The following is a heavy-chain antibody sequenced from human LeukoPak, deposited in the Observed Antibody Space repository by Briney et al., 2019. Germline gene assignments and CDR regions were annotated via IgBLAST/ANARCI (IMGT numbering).Heavy chain of an antibody. Sequence: EASVKVSCKASGYTFTSYDMNWVRQATGQGLEWMGWMNPNSGNTGYAQKFQGRVTMTRNTSISTAYMELSSLRSEDTAVYYCARDYYDSSGIDYWGQGTLVTVSS. V-gene: IGHV1-8*01. CDR2: MNPNSGNT. CDR1: GYTFTSYD. J-gene: IGHJ4*02. D-gene: IGHD3-22*01. CDR3: ARDYYDSSGIDY.